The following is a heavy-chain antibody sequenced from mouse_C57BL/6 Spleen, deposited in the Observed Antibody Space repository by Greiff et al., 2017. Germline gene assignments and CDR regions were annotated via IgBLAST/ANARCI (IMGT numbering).Heavy chain of an antibody. CDR1: GFTFSSYA. CDR2: LSSGGDYI. V-gene: IGHV5-9-1*02. D-gene: IGHD2-1*01. Sequence: VQLKESGEGLVKPGGSLKLSCAASGFTFSSYAMSWVRQTPEKRLEWVAYLSSGGDYIYYADTVKGRFTISRDTARNTLYLQMSSLKSEDTAMYYCTREGGNYDYAMDYWGQGASVTVSS. CDR3: TREGGNYDYAMDY. J-gene: IGHJ4*01.